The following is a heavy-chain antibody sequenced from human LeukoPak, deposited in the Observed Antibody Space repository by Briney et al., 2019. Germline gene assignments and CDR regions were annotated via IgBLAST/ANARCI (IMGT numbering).Heavy chain of an antibody. Sequence: GGSLRLSCSASGFTFSSYWMSWVRQAPGKGLEWVANIKQDGSEKYYVDSVKGRFTISRDNAKNSLYLQMNSLRAEDTAVYYCARDYEIAVAPSWFDPWGQGTLVTVSS. V-gene: IGHV3-7*01. J-gene: IGHJ5*02. CDR3: ARDYEIAVAPSWFDP. D-gene: IGHD6-19*01. CDR1: GFTFSSYW. CDR2: IKQDGSEK.